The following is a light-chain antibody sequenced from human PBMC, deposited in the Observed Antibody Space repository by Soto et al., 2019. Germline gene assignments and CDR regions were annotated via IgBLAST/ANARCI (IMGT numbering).Light chain of an antibody. CDR3: QQSYSTPWT. J-gene: IGKJ1*01. Sequence: DIQMTQSPSSLSASVGDSVTITCRASQSISTYLNWYQHKPGKAPEFLIYGASSLQSGVPSRFSGSGSGTDFTLTISSLQPEDFATYYCQQSYSTPWTFGQGTKVEIK. CDR2: GAS. V-gene: IGKV1-39*01. CDR1: QSISTY.